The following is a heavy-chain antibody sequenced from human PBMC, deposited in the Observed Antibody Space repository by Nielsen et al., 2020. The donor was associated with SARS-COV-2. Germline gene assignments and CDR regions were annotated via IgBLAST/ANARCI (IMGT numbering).Heavy chain of an antibody. Sequence: SETLSLTCTVSGGSISSGGYYWSWIRQHPGKGLEWIGYIYYSGSTYYNPSLKSRVTMSVDTSKNQFSLKLSSVTAADTAVYYCARDMSERHIVVVTAILDWFDPWGQGTLVTVSS. J-gene: IGHJ5*02. CDR2: IYYSGST. CDR3: ARDMSERHIVVVTAILDWFDP. V-gene: IGHV4-31*03. D-gene: IGHD2-21*02. CDR1: GGSISSGGYY.